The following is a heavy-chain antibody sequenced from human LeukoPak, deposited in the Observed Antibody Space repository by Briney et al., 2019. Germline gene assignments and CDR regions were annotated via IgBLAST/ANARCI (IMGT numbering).Heavy chain of an antibody. J-gene: IGHJ4*02. CDR3: ARDREDNWNDRLSYFDY. CDR1: GGTFSSYA. Sequence: ASVKVSCKASGGTFSSYAISWVRQAPGQGLEWMGGIIPIFGTANYAQKFQGRVTITADKSTSTAYMELSSLRSEDTAVYYCARDREDNWNDRLSYFDYWGQGTLVTVSS. V-gene: IGHV1-69*06. D-gene: IGHD1-20*01. CDR2: IIPIFGTA.